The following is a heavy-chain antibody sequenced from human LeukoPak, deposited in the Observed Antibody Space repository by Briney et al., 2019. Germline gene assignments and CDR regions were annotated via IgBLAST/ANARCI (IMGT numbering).Heavy chain of an antibody. CDR3: ANDAGMITFGGVIVTTYYFDY. D-gene: IGHD3-16*02. CDR2: ISGSGGST. CDR1: GFTFSSYA. J-gene: IGHJ4*02. Sequence: GGSLRLSCAASGFTFSSYAMSWVRQAPGKGLEWVSAISGSGGSTYYADSVKGRFTISRDNSKNTLYLQMNSLRAEDTAVYYCANDAGMITFGGVIVTTYYFDYWGQGTLVTVSS. V-gene: IGHV3-23*01.